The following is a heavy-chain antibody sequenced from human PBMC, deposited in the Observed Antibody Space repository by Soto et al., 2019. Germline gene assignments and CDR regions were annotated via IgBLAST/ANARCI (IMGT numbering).Heavy chain of an antibody. V-gene: IGHV3-30*18. J-gene: IGHJ4*02. CDR3: AKDFDDSSGYYSIDY. D-gene: IGHD3-22*01. Sequence: GGSMILSCAASGFPFSSYFMHWVCQATGKGLEWVAVISYDGSNKYYADSVKGRFTISRDNSKNTLYLQMNSLRAEDTAVYYCAKDFDDSSGYYSIDYWGQGTLVTVSS. CDR1: GFPFSSYF. CDR2: ISYDGSNK.